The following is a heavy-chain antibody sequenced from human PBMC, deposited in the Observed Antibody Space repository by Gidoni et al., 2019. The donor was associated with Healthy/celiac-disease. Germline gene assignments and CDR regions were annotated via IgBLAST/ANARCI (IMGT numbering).Heavy chain of an antibody. D-gene: IGHD6-19*01. J-gene: IGHJ4*02. CDR1: GFTFSSYG. V-gene: IGHV3-30*18. Sequence: VQLVESGGGVVQPRRSLRLACAASGFTFSSYGMHWVRQALGKGLEWVAVISYDGSNKYYADSVKGRFTISRDNSKNTLYLQMNSLRAEDTAVYYCAKDGAGGVAGPNFDYWGQGTLVTVSS. CDR2: ISYDGSNK. CDR3: AKDGAGGVAGPNFDY.